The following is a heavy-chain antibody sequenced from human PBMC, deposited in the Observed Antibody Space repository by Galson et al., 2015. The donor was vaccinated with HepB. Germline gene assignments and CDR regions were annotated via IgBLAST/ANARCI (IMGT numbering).Heavy chain of an antibody. J-gene: IGHJ4*02. V-gene: IGHV3-23*01. CDR3: TKDGGSASCYRCNSDY. D-gene: IGHD3-10*01. CDR2: ISGSGRGT. Sequence: SLRLSCAASGLTFSISAIQWVRQAPGKGLEWVSGISGSGRGTSYADTVKGRFTISRDNSKNRLYLQMNSLRAEDTAIYYCTKDGGSASCYRCNSDYWGQGTLVTVSS. CDR1: GLTFSISA.